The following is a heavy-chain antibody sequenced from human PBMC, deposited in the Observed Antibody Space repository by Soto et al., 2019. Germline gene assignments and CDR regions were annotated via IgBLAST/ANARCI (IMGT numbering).Heavy chain of an antibody. CDR3: AQSLSGYSRY. CDR2: ISYDGSNK. D-gene: IGHD3-22*01. J-gene: IGHJ4*02. CDR1: GFTFRSYG. Sequence: QVQLVESGGGVGQPGRSLRLSCAASGFTFRSYGMHWVRQAPGKGLEWVAVISYDGSNKYYADGVKGRFTISRDNSKNTLYLQMISMRAEDAVVYYCAQSLSGYSRYCGQGTLVTVSS. V-gene: IGHV3-30*18.